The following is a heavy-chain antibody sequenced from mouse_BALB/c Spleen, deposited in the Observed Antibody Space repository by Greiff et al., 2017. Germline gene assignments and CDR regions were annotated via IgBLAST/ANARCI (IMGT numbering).Heavy chain of an antibody. Sequence: VKLMESGAELVRPGTSVKVSCKASGYAFTNYLIEWVKQRPGQGLEWIGVINPGSGGTNYNEKFKSKATLTVDKSSSTAYMQLSSLTSEDSAVYYCARFGDGYLYAMDYWGQGTSVTVSS. J-gene: IGHJ4*01. D-gene: IGHD2-3*01. CDR3: ARFGDGYLYAMDY. CDR1: GYAFTNYL. CDR2: INPGSGGT. V-gene: IGHV1-54*01.